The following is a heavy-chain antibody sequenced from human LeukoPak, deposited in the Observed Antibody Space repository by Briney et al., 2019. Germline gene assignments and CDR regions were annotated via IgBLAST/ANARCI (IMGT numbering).Heavy chain of an antibody. J-gene: IGHJ4*02. Sequence: SQTLSLTCTVSGGSISSGNYYWSWIRQPAGKGLEWVGRIYTSGSTNYNPSLKSRVSMSVDTSKNQFSLNLSSVTAADTAVYHCARLLAGCPGGRCRAHFDYWGQGTLVTVSS. CDR3: ARLLAGCPGGRCRAHFDY. CDR1: GGSISSGNYY. D-gene: IGHD2-15*01. CDR2: IYTSGST. V-gene: IGHV4-61*02.